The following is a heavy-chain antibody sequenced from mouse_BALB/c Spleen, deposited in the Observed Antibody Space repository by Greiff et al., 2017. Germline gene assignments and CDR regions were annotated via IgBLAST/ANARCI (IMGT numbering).Heavy chain of an antibody. Sequence: EVKLQESGPGLVKPSQSLSLTCSVTGYSITSGYYWNWIRQFPGNKLEWMGYISYDGSNNYNPSLKNRISITRDTSKNQFFLKLNSVTTEDTATYYCARVTTALYYAMDYWGQGTSVTVSS. V-gene: IGHV3-6*02. J-gene: IGHJ4*01. CDR2: ISYDGSN. CDR3: ARVTTALYYAMDY. CDR1: GYSITSGYY. D-gene: IGHD1-2*01.